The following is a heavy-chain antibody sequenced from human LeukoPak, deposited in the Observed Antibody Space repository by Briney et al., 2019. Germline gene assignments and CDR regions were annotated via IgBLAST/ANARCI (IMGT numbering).Heavy chain of an antibody. CDR1: GSAFSRSW. V-gene: IGHV3-74*01. D-gene: IGHD1-26*01. CDR2: INNDASRT. J-gene: IGHJ6*02. CDR3: ASDGAYAMAV. Sequence: PGGSLRLSCAASGSAFSRSWIHWVRQAPGKGLVWVSHINNDASRTTYADSVRGRFTISRDNAKNTVSLQMNCLRAEDTAVYYCASDGAYAMAVWGQGTTVTVSS.